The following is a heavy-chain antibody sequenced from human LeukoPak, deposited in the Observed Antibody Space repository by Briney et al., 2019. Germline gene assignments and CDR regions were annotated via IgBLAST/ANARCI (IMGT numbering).Heavy chain of an antibody. Sequence: GGSLRLSCAASGFTFSSYAMSWVRQAPGKGLEWVSAISGSGGSTYYADSVKGRFTISRDNSKNTLYLQMNSLRAEDTAVYYCAKVTRRIAAAGTIDYWGQGTLVTVPS. D-gene: IGHD6-13*01. J-gene: IGHJ4*02. V-gene: IGHV3-23*01. CDR3: AKVTRRIAAAGTIDY. CDR2: ISGSGGST. CDR1: GFTFSSYA.